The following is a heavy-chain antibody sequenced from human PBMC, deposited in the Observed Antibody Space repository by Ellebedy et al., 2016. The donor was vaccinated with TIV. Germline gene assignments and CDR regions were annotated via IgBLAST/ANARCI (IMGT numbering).Heavy chain of an antibody. CDR3: ATIFEY. CDR1: GFIFSNSG. V-gene: IGHV3-30*02. D-gene: IGHD1-7*01. CDR2: IRFDGNNA. Sequence: GGSLRLSCAASGFIFSNSGMNWVRQAPGKGLEWVAFIRFDGNNAYYADSVKGRFTISRDNAKNTVYLQMNSLRAEDTAVYYCATIFEYWGQGILVTVSS. J-gene: IGHJ4*02.